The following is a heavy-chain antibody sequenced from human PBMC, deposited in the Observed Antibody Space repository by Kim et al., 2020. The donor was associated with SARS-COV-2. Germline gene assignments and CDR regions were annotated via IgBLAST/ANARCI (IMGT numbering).Heavy chain of an antibody. J-gene: IGHJ2*01. CDR1: GGSISSGGYS. D-gene: IGHD4-17*01. CDR3: ARAERGDYASPYWYFDL. V-gene: IGHV4-30-2*01. Sequence: SETLSLTCAVSGGSISSGGYSWSWIRQPPGKGLEWIGYIYHSGSTYYNPSLKSRVTISVDRSKNQFSLKLSSVTAADTAVYYCARAERGDYASPYWYFDLWGRGTLVTVSS. CDR2: IYHSGST.